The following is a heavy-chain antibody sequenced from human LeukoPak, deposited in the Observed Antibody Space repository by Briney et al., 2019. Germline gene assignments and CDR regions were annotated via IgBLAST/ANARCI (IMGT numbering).Heavy chain of an antibody. CDR2: INHNGNVN. D-gene: IGHD3-16*01. Sequence: GGSLRLSCVVSGFTFRTSWMNWARQAPGKGLEWVASINHNGNVNYYVDSVKGRFTISRDNAKNSLYLQMSNLRAEDTAVYFCARGGGLDVWGQGATVTVSS. CDR3: ARGGGLDV. CDR1: GFTFRTSW. V-gene: IGHV3-7*03. J-gene: IGHJ6*02.